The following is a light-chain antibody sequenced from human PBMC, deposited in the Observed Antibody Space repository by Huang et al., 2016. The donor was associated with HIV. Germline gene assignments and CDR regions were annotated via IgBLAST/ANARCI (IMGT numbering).Light chain of an antibody. CDR3: QQRSNWPT. Sequence: EIVLTQSPATLSLSPGERATLSCRASQSVSSYLAWYQQKPGQAPRLLIYDASNRATGSPARFSGSGSGTVFTRTISSLEPEDFAVYYCQQRSNWPTFGGGTKVEIK. CDR2: DAS. CDR1: QSVSSY. V-gene: IGKV3-11*01. J-gene: IGKJ4*01.